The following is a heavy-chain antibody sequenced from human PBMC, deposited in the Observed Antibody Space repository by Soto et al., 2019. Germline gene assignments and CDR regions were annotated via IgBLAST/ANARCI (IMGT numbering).Heavy chain of an antibody. CDR2: IYYSGST. D-gene: IGHD1-20*01. Sequence: SSGGRNIKKNRQPPGKGLEWIGYIYYSGSTYYNPSLKSRVTISVDTSKNQFSLKLSSVTAADTAVYYCARGGFITGTTITYFDYWGQGTLVTVSS. CDR3: ARGGFITGTTITYFDY. J-gene: IGHJ4*02. V-gene: IGHV4-30-4*01. CDR1: SSGGRN.